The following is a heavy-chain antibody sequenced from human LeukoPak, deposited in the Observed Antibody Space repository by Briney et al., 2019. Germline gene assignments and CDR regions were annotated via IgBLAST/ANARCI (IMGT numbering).Heavy chain of an antibody. CDR2: ISYDGSNK. D-gene: IGHD6-6*01. CDR3: AKGMGYSSSYYFDY. J-gene: IGHJ4*02. Sequence: QPGGSLRLSCAASGFTFGSYGMHWVRQAPGKGLEWVAVISYDGSNKYYADSVKGRFTISRDNSKNTLYLQMNSLRAEDTAVYYCAKGMGYSSSYYFDYWGQGTLVTVSS. V-gene: IGHV3-30*18. CDR1: GFTFGSYG.